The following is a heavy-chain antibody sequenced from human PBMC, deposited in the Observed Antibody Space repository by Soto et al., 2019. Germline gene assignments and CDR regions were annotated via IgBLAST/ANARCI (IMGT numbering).Heavy chain of an antibody. J-gene: IGHJ4*02. Sequence: SGPTLVNPTQTLTLTCSFSGFSLRTREVGVGWIRQPPGKALEWLALIYWDDDKRYNPSLKSRLAITKDTSKNQVVLTMTNMDPVDTATYYCALNAEYYTRAHCRNWGQGTLVTVSS. CDR2: IYWDDDK. CDR3: ALNAEYYTRAHCRN. D-gene: IGHD3-10*01. V-gene: IGHV2-5*02. CDR1: GFSLRTREVG.